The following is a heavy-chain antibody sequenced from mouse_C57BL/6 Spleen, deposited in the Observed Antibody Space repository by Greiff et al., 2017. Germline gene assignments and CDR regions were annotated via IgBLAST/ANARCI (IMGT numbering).Heavy chain of an antibody. D-gene: IGHD1-1*01. CDR3: ARENYGSSPYWYFDV. CDR1: GYSITSCYY. CDR2: ISYDGSN. J-gene: IGHJ1*03. Sequence: EVQLQQSGPGLVKPSQSLSLTCSVTGYSITSCYYWNWIRQFPGNKLEWMGYISYDGSNNYNPSLKNRISITRDTSTNQFFLKLNSVTTEDTATYYWARENYGSSPYWYFDVWGTGTTVTVSS. V-gene: IGHV3-6*01.